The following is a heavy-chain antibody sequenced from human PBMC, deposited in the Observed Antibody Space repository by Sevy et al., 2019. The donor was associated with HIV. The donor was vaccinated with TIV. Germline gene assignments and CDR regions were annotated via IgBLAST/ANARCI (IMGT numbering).Heavy chain of an antibody. CDR2: IRNDGSTK. D-gene: IGHD4-17*01. J-gene: IGHJ6*02. Sequence: GGSLRLSCAASGFIFKSYGMHWVRQAPGKGLEWVTFIRNDGSTKYYAGSVRGRFTASRDNSKNTLYLQMNSLRPEDTAVYYCVKGPHPAVTTSYALDVWGQGTTVTVSS. CDR3: VKGPHPAVTTSYALDV. V-gene: IGHV3-30*02. CDR1: GFIFKSYG.